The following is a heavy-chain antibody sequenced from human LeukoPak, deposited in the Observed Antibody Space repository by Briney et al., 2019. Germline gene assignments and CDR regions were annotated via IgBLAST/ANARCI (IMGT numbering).Heavy chain of an antibody. Sequence: SETLSLTCTVSGDSISSYYWSWIRQPPGKGLEWIGYIYYSGSTNYNPSLKSRVTISVDTSKNQFSLKLSSVTAADTAVYYCARGDSSGPTRAEYFQHWGQGTLVTVSS. D-gene: IGHD3-22*01. CDR2: IYYSGST. CDR3: ARGDSSGPTRAEYFQH. V-gene: IGHV4-59*01. J-gene: IGHJ1*01. CDR1: GDSISSYY.